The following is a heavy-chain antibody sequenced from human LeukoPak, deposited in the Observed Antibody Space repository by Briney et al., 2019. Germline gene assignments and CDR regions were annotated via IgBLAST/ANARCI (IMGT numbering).Heavy chain of an antibody. J-gene: IGHJ4*02. D-gene: IGHD4-11*01. CDR3: ARTTTADY. V-gene: IGHV4-39*01. CDR2: IYYSGST. Sequence: SETLSLTCTVSGCSISSSSYYWGWIRQPPGKGLEWIVSIYYSGSTYYNPSLKSRDTISVDTSKNQCSLKLSSVPAANTAVYYCARTTTADYWGQGALVTVSS. CDR1: GCSISSSSYY.